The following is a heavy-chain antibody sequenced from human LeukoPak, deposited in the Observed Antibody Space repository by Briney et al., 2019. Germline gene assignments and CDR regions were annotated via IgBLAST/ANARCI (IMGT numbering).Heavy chain of an antibody. CDR2: ISYDGSNK. D-gene: IGHD3-10*01. V-gene: IGHV3-30*04. CDR3: ARVLGLLWFGESFYGMDV. J-gene: IGHJ6*04. Sequence: GGSLRLSCAASGFTFSSYAMHWVRQAPGKGLEWVAVISYDGSNKYYADSVKGRFTISRDNSKNTLYLKMNSLRAEDTAVYYCARVLGLLWFGESFYGMDVWGKGTTVTVSS. CDR1: GFTFSSYA.